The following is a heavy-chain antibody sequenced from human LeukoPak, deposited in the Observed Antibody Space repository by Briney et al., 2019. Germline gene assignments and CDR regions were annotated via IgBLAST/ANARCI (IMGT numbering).Heavy chain of an antibody. D-gene: IGHD1-26*01. CDR3: ARDWAVGATNWFDP. V-gene: IGHV1-18*01. CDR2: ISAYNGNT. Sequence: ASEKVSCKASGYTFTSYGISWVRQAPGQGLEWMGWISAYNGNTNYAQKLQGRVTMTTDTSTSTAYMELRSLGSDDTAVYYCARDWAVGATNWFDPWGQGTLVTVSS. J-gene: IGHJ5*02. CDR1: GYTFTSYG.